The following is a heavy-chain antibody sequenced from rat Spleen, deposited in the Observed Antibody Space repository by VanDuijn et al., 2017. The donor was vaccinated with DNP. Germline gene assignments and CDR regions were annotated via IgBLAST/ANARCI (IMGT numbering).Heavy chain of an antibody. Sequence: EVQLVESGGGIVQPGRSLKLSCVASGFTFSDYNLAWVRQTPKKGLEWVATSVYNGERAFYRDSVKGRFTVSRDNGKRTLYLQMERLRSEDTATYYCAKDAFDYWGQGVMVTVSS. CDR1: GFTFSDYN. J-gene: IGHJ2*01. CDR2: SVYNGERA. CDR3: AKDAFDY. V-gene: IGHV5S10*01.